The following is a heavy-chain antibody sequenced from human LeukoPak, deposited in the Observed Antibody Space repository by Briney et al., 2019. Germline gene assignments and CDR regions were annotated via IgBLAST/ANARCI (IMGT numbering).Heavy chain of an antibody. CDR1: GFTFSSYG. J-gene: IGHJ4*02. Sequence: GGSLRLSCAASGFTFSSYGMHWVRQAPGKGLEWVTFIRYDGSNKYYTDSVKGRFTISRDNSYKTLYLQMNSLRAEDTAVYYCARDNPKGRRLDYWGQGTLVTVSS. CDR3: ARDNPKGRRLDY. CDR2: IRYDGSNK. V-gene: IGHV3-30*02.